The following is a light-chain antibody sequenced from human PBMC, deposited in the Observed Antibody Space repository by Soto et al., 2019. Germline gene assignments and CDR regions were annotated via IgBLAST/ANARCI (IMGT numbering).Light chain of an antibody. CDR2: AAS. CDR3: QQSFRVPIT. Sequence: DIPMTQSPSSLSASVGDRVTITCRASQSISSYLNCYQQKPRKAPERLIYAASTLQSGLPPRFSGSGSGTDFTLTIISLQPEDFATYYCQQSFRVPITFGQGTRLEIK. J-gene: IGKJ5*01. CDR1: QSISSY. V-gene: IGKV1-39*01.